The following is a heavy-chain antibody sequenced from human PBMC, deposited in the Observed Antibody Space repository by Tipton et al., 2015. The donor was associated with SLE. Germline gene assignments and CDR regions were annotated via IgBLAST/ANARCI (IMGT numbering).Heavy chain of an antibody. CDR1: GGSINSHY. CDR2: IYASGST. V-gene: IGHV4-4*07. CDR3: ARDTRDWFLSES. Sequence: GLVKPSETLSLTCTVSGGSINSHYWSWIRQPAGKGLEWIGRIYASGSTNYTPSLKSRLTISVDTSKNQFSLNLSSVTAAVTAVYYCARDTRDWFLSESWGQGALVTVSS. J-gene: IGHJ1*01. D-gene: IGHD3-9*01.